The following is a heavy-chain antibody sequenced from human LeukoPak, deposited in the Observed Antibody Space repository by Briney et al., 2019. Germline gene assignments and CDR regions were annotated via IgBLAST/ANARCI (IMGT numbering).Heavy chain of an antibody. J-gene: IGHJ4*02. CDR1: GFTLSSYE. D-gene: IGHD4-11*01. CDR3: ARGLHLIDY. Sequence: GGSLRLSCAASGFTLSSYEMNWVRQAPGKGLEWVSYISGSGSTIYYADSVKGRFTISRDNAKNSLYLQMNSLRAEDTAVYYCARGLHLIDYWGQGTLVTVSS. V-gene: IGHV3-48*03. CDR2: ISGSGSTI.